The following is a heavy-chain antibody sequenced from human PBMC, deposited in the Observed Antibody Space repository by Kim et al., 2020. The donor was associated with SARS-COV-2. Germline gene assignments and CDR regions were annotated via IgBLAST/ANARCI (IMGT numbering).Heavy chain of an antibody. J-gene: IGHJ6*03. D-gene: IGHD2-15*01. CDR2: MNPKNGKT. CDR3: ARGENSDV. V-gene: IGHV1-8*01. Sequence: ASVKVSCKASGYTFTDYDINWVRQATGQGLEWMGWMNPKNGKTGYVQNFQGRVTMTRDTSLNTAYLELSSLRSEDTAVYYCARGENSDVWVKGTTVNVSS. CDR1: GYTFTDYD.